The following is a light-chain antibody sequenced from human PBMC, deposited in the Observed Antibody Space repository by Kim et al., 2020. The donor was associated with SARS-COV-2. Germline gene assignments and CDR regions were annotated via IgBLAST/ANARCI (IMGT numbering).Light chain of an antibody. CDR2: RDN. J-gene: IGLJ1*01. CDR1: KLGDKY. Sequence: SYELTQPPSVSVSPGQTVSITCSGDKLGDKYVSWYQQRPGQSPAQVIYRDNKRPSGIPERFSGSNSGNTATLTISGTHAMDEADYYCQAWDSSTFYVFGTGTKVTVL. CDR3: QAWDSSTFYV. V-gene: IGLV3-1*01.